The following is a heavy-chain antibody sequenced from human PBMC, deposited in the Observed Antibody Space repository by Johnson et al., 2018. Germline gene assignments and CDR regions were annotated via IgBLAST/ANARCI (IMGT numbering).Heavy chain of an antibody. CDR2: ISYDGSNK. D-gene: IGHD3-9*01. CDR3: ARDTILDD. J-gene: IGHJ4*02. CDR1: GFTFSSYG. Sequence: QVQLVQSGGGVVQPGRSLRLSCAASGFTFSSYGMHWVRQAPGKGLEWVAVISYDGSNKYYADSVKGRFTISRDNSKNTLYLQMNSLSVEDTAVYYCARDTILDDWGQGTLVTVSS. V-gene: IGHV3-30*03.